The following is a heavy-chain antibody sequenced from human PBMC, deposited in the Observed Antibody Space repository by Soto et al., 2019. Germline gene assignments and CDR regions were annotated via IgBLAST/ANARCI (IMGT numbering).Heavy chain of an antibody. J-gene: IGHJ3*02. CDR3: ASYSSSPPVDAFDI. D-gene: IGHD6-6*01. CDR1: GFTFSSYW. Sequence: GGSLRLSCAASGFTFSSYWMSWVHQAPGKGLEWVANIKQDGSEKYYVDSVKGRFTISRDNAKNSLYLQMNSLRAEDTAVYYCASYSSSPPVDAFDIWGQGTMVTVSS. CDR2: IKQDGSEK. V-gene: IGHV3-7*01.